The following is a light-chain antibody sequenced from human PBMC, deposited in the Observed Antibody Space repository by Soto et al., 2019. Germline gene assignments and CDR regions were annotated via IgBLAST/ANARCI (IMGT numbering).Light chain of an antibody. CDR2: EGS. CDR3: CSYAAEGV. V-gene: IGLV2-23*01. Sequence: QSALTQPASVSGSPGQSITSSCTGTSSDVGSYNLVSWYQQHPGKAPKLMIYEGSKRPSGVSNRFSGSKSGNTASLTISGLQAEDEADYYCCSYAAEGVFGTGTKVTVL. J-gene: IGLJ1*01. CDR1: SSDVGSYNL.